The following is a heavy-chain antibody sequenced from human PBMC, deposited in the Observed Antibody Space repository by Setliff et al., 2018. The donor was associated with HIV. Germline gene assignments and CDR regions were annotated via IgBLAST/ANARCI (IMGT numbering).Heavy chain of an antibody. CDR3: AREKVAWTVSDSFFEF. J-gene: IGHJ4*02. V-gene: IGHV4-38-2*02. D-gene: IGHD2-15*01. CDR2: VSSTGST. CDR1: GSSINSTFR. Sequence: PSETLSLTCDVSGSSINSTFRWGWIRQSPGKGLVWIGSVSSTGSTNYNPSLMSRLTMSVDTSKNHFSLKLSSVTAADTAVYYCAREKVAWTVSDSFFEFWGQGVPVTVSS.